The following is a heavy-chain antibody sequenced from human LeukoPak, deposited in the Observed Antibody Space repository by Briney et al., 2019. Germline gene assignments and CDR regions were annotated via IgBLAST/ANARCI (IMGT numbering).Heavy chain of an antibody. Sequence: ASVKVSCKASGYIFTGYYMHWVRQAPGQGLEWMGWINPNSGGTNYAQKFQGRVTMTRDTSISTAYMELSRLRSDDTAVYYCARGLWLESKPDYWGQGTLVTVSS. CDR3: ARGLWLESKPDY. J-gene: IGHJ4*02. CDR2: INPNSGGT. D-gene: IGHD6-19*01. V-gene: IGHV1-2*02. CDR1: GYIFTGYY.